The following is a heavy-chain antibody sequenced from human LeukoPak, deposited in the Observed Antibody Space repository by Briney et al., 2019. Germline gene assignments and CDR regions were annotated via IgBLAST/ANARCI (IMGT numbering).Heavy chain of an antibody. Sequence: SQTLSLTCAISGASVSGSASWNWIRQSPSRGLEWLGSTYYRPKWYSEYATSVKSRISINADTSKNQFSLQLNSVIPEDTAVYYCARDPDSSNEWGPFDPWGQGTLVTVSS. CDR2: TYYRPKWYS. V-gene: IGHV6-1*01. D-gene: IGHD1-1*01. CDR1: GASVSGSAS. J-gene: IGHJ5*02. CDR3: ARDPDSSNEWGPFDP.